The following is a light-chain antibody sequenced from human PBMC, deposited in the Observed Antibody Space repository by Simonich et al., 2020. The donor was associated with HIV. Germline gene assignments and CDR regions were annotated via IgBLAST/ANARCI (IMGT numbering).Light chain of an antibody. V-gene: IGLV2-14*01. CDR2: VVT. J-gene: IGLJ3*02. Sequence: QSALTQPRSVSGSPGQSVTISCTGTNSDVGGYKYVSWYQQHPGKAPKLIIYVVTNRPAGVSNRFSGSKSGNTASLTISGLQAEDEADYYCSSYTSSSTWVFGGGTKLTVL. CDR3: SSYTSSSTWV. CDR1: NSDVGGYKY.